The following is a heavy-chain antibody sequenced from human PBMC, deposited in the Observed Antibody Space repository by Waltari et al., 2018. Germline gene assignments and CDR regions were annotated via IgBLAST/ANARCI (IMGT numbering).Heavy chain of an antibody. Sequence: QVRLVQSAAEVKKPGASVKVSCKDSGYTFSSYGISWVRQAPGQGLEWMGWIGAYNGNTDYAQKFRGRVTLTTDRSTNTAYMELRSLRSDDTAFYYCASSSFCSSTTCYLGYWGQGTLVTVSS. D-gene: IGHD2-2*01. CDR2: IGAYNGNT. CDR1: GYTFSSYG. V-gene: IGHV1-18*01. CDR3: ASSSFCSSTTCYLGY. J-gene: IGHJ4*02.